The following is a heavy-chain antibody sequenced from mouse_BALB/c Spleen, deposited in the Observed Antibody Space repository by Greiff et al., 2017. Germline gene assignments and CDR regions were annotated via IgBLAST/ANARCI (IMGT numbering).Heavy chain of an antibody. V-gene: IGHV5-6-4*01. CDR2: ISSGGSYT. Sequence: EVMLVESGGGLVKPGGSLKLSCAASGFTFSSYTMSWVRQTPEKRLEWVATISSGGSYTYYPDSVKGRFTISRDNAKNTLYLQMSSLKSEDTAMYYCTRDTHRYGAMDYWGQGTSVTVSS. J-gene: IGHJ4*01. CDR1: GFTFSSYT. CDR3: TRDTHRYGAMDY. D-gene: IGHD2-14*01.